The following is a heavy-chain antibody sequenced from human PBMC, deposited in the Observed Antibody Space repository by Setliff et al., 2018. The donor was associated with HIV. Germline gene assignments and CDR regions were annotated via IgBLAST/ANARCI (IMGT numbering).Heavy chain of an antibody. CDR2: IYWDDDK. CDR3: AHSYCSSTSCYPHYYYYMDV. Sequence: SGPTLVNPTQTLTLTCTFSGFSIGTSGVGVGWIRQPPGGALEWLALIYWDDDKRYSPSLESRLTITKDTSKNQVVLTMTNMDPVDTATYYCAHSYCSSTSCYPHYYYYMDVWGKGTTVTVSS. D-gene: IGHD2-2*01. CDR1: GFSIGTSGVG. J-gene: IGHJ6*03. V-gene: IGHV2-5*02.